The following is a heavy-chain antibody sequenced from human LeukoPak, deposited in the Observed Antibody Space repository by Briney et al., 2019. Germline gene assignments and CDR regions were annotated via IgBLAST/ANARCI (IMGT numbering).Heavy chain of an antibody. V-gene: IGHV3-74*01. D-gene: IGHD6-13*01. CDR2: ADYDGSDT. J-gene: IGHJ4*02. CDR3: ATLAAAGTNY. CDR1: GFTFSSYA. Sequence: PGGSLRLSCAASGFTFSSYAMSWVRQAPGKGLVWVSRADYDGSDTSYADPVRGRFTISRDNAKNTLYLQMNSLSAEDTAVYYCATLAAAGTNYWGQGTLVTVSS.